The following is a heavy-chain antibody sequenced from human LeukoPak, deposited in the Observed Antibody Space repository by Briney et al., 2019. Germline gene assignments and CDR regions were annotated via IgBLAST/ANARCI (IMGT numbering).Heavy chain of an antibody. CDR2: IYYSGST. D-gene: IGHD5-18*01. V-gene: IGHV4-59*01. CDR1: GGSISSYY. Sequence: SETLSLTCTVSGGSISSYYWTWIRQPPGKGLEWIGYIYYSGSTNYNPSLKTRVTISVDTSKNQFSLKLNSVTAADTAVYYCARGGYSHSNFWGQGTLVTVSS. J-gene: IGHJ4*02. CDR3: ARGGYSHSNF.